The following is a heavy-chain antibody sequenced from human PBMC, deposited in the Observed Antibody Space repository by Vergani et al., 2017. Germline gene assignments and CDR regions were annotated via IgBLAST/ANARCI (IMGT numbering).Heavy chain of an antibody. V-gene: IGHV1-69*01. CDR2: IIPIFGTA. CDR1: GGTFSSYA. Sequence: QVQLVQSGAEVKKPGSSVKVSCKASGGTFSSYAISWVRQAPGQGLEWMGGIIPIFGTANYAQKFQGRVTITADESTSTAYMELSSLRSEDTAVYYCARSPLLLAYCGGDCYGRNYYMDVWGKGTTVTVSS. CDR3: ARSPLLLAYCGGDCYGRNYYMDV. D-gene: IGHD2-21*02. J-gene: IGHJ6*03.